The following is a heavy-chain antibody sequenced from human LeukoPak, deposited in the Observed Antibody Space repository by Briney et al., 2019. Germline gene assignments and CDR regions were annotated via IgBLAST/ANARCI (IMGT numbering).Heavy chain of an antibody. J-gene: IGHJ3*02. CDR2: ISPNSGDT. CDR1: GYNFIAYY. CDR3: ARGYRRIYSYGYDAFDI. Sequence: ASVKVSCKASGYNFIAYYIHWVRQAPGQGLEWMGRISPNSGDTSYAQNFQGRVTMTRDTSISTAYMELSRLRSDDTAVYFCARGYRRIYSYGYDAFDIWGQGTMVTVSS. V-gene: IGHV1-2*06. D-gene: IGHD5-18*01.